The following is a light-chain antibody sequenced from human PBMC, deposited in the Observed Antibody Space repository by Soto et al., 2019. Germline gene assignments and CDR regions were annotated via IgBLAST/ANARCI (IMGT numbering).Light chain of an antibody. J-gene: IGLJ3*02. CDR1: SSNIGGTNY. CDR3: ATWDNKLSGPV. V-gene: IGLV1-47*01. Sequence: QPVLTQPPSASGTPGQRVFISCSGSSSNIGGTNYAYWYQQLPGAAPKVLFYRNNRRPSGVPDRFSASKSDTSASLAISGLRSDDEGDYYCATWDNKLSGPVFGGGTKLTVL. CDR2: RNN.